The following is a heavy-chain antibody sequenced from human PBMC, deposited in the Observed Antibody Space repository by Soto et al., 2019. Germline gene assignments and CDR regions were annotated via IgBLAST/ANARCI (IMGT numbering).Heavy chain of an antibody. CDR3: ARGYGDYGVWNAFDI. J-gene: IGHJ3*02. CDR2: IYYSGST. V-gene: IGHV4-31*03. CDR1: GGSISSGGYY. Sequence: QVQLQESGPGLVKPSQTLSLTCTVSGGSISSGGYYWSWIRQHPGKGLEWIGYIYYSGSTYYNPSLKSRVTISVDTSKNQFSLKLSSGTAADTAVYYCARGYGDYGVWNAFDIWGQGTMVTVSS. D-gene: IGHD4-17*01.